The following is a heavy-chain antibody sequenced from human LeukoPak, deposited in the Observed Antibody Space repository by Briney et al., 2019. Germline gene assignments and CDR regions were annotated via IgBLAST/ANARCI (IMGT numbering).Heavy chain of an antibody. CDR2: IYYSGST. J-gene: IGHJ4*02. D-gene: IGHD3-22*01. CDR3: ARAPMIVVVSPFDY. Sequence: PSETLSLTCTVSGGSISSSSYYWGWIRQPPGTGLEWIGSIYYSGSTYYNPSLKSRVTISVDTSKNQFSLKLSSVTAADTAVYYCARAPMIVVVSPFDYWGQGTLVTVSS. CDR1: GGSISSSSYY. V-gene: IGHV4-39*07.